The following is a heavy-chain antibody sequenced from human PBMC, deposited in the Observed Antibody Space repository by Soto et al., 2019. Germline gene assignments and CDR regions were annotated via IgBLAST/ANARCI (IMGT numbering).Heavy chain of an antibody. CDR3: AKDQWHSGYDLHY. CDR1: GFTFSSYW. D-gene: IGHD5-12*01. J-gene: IGHJ4*02. CDR2: INSDGSST. Sequence: GGSLRLSCAASGFTFSSYWMHWVRQAPGKGLVWVSRINSDGSSTSYADSVKGRFTISRDNSKNTLYLQMNSLRAEDTAVYYCAKDQWHSGYDLHYWGQGTLVTVSS. V-gene: IGHV3-74*01.